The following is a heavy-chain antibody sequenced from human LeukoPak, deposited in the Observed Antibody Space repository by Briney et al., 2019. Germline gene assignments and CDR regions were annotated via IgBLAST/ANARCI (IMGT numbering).Heavy chain of an antibody. CDR2: VSYTGRT. J-gene: IGHJ4*02. Sequence: SETLSLTCTVSGGSLSGHYWSWIRQPPGKRLEWIGYVSYTGRTKYNPSLQSRVTISIDTSKSQFSLKLTSVTSADTAVYYCARNNYCSGGSCYGSRVDYWGQGTLVTVSS. D-gene: IGHD2-15*01. CDR1: GGSLSGHY. CDR3: ARNNYCSGGSCYGSRVDY. V-gene: IGHV4-59*11.